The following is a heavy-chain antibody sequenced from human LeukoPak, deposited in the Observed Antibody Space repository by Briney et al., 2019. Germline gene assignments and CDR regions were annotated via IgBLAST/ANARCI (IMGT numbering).Heavy chain of an antibody. D-gene: IGHD3-22*01. V-gene: IGHV3-73*01. J-gene: IGHJ4*02. CDR3: AKDGGYYDSSGYYGDY. CDR2: IRNKPNSYAT. CDR1: GFTFSDSG. Sequence: PGGSLRLSCATSGFTFSDSGVHWVRQASGKGLEWVGRIRNKPNSYATAYAESVKGRFTISRDDSKNTAYLQMNSLRAEDTAVYYCAKDGGYYDSSGYYGDYWGQGTLVTVSS.